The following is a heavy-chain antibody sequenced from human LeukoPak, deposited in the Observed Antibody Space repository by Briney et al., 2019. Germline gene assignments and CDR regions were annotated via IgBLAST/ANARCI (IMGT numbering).Heavy chain of an antibody. CDR1: GFTFSSYA. CDR3: AKDMLAGTTPRTDF. J-gene: IGHJ4*02. Sequence: PGGSLRLSCAASGFTFSSYAMTWVRQVPGKGLEWVSTSDSVGNTLYADSVKGRFTISRDNSKNTPYLQMNSLRAEDTAVYYCAKDMLAGTTPRTDFWGQGTLVTVSS. D-gene: IGHD6-13*01. CDR2: SDSVGNT. V-gene: IGHV3-23*01.